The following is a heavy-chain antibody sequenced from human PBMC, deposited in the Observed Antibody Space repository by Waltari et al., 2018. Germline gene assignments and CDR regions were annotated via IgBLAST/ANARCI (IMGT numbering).Heavy chain of an antibody. CDR2: IYYSGST. Sequence: QLQLQESGPGLVKPSETLSLTCTVSGGSISRSSYYWGWIRQSPGKGLEYIGSIYYSGSTDYNPTLESRVTISGDTSKNQFSLKLSSVTAADTAVYYCARHWKKSGYRFDPWGQGTLVTVSS. J-gene: IGHJ5*02. V-gene: IGHV4-39*01. CDR3: ARHWKKSGYRFDP. CDR1: GGSISRSSYY. D-gene: IGHD5-12*01.